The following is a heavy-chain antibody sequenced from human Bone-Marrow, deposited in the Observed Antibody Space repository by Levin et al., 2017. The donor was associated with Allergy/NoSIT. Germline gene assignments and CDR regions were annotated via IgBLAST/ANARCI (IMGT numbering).Heavy chain of an antibody. CDR2: INWDDDK. Sequence: QTLSLTCTFSGFSLSTSEMCVSWIRQPPGKALEWLALINWDDDKYYTTSLKTRLTVSKDTSKNQVVLIMTNMDPADTATYYCARIKSVGATVGPFDIWGQGTMVTVSS. J-gene: IGHJ3*02. CDR3: ARIKSVGATVGPFDI. D-gene: IGHD1-26*01. CDR1: GFSLSTSEMC. V-gene: IGHV2-70*01.